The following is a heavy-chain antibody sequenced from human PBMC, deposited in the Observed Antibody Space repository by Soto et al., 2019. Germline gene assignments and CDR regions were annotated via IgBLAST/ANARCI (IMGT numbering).Heavy chain of an antibody. V-gene: IGHV4-30-4*08. CDR1: GGSISRGGYY. J-gene: IGHJ4*02. Sequence: PSETLSLTCAVSGGSISRGGYYWSWIRQPPGKRLEWIGYIYYSGSTYTNPSLQSQVTMSVDTSKTQFSLRLTSVTAADTAVYYCARGPTSDKVDYWGQGTLVTVSS. CDR3: ARGPTSDKVDY. D-gene: IGHD3-10*01. CDR2: IYYSGST.